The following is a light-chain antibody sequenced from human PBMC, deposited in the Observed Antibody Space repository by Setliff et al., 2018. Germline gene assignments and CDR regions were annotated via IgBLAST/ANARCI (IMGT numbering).Light chain of an antibody. V-gene: IGLV1-47*01. CDR2: TNN. Sequence: QSVLTQTPSASGTPGQGVTISCSGSRFNIGGNDVFWYQQLPGTAPRLLIYTNNQRPSGVPDRFSASKSGTSASLAISGLRSEDEADYHCAAWDDSLRSVVFGGGTKVTVL. CDR1: RFNIGGND. CDR3: AAWDDSLRSVV. J-gene: IGLJ2*01.